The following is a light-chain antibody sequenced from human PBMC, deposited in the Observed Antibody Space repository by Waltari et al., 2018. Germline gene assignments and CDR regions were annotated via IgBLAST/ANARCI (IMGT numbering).Light chain of an antibody. J-gene: IGKJ2*01. CDR2: GAS. CDR1: QSLGKNY. CDR3: QQYASSVLYT. Sequence: IVLTQSPGTLSLSPGDRVSLSCKASQSLGKNYLAWYQHKPGQAPRLLIYGASSRAAGIPDRFSGSGSGTDFTLTINRLEPEDFAVYYCQQYASSVLYTFGQGTKLEIK. V-gene: IGKV3-20*01.